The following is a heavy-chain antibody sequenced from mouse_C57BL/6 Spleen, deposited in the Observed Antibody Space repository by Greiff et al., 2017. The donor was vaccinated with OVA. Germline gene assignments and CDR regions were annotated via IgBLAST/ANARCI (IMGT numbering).Heavy chain of an antibody. Sequence: VQLQQPGAELVKPGASVKMSCKASGYTFTSYWITWVKQRPGQGLEWIGDIYPGSGSTNYNEKFKSKATLTVDTSSSTAYMQLSSLTSEDSAVYYCAREGSSHWYFDVWGTGTTVTVSS. CDR1: GYTFTSYW. D-gene: IGHD1-3*01. V-gene: IGHV1-55*01. CDR3: AREGSSHWYFDV. CDR2: IYPGSGST. J-gene: IGHJ1*03.